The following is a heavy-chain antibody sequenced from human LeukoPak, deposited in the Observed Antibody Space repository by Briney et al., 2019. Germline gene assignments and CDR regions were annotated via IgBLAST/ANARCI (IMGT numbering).Heavy chain of an antibody. V-gene: IGHV1-18*01. J-gene: IGHJ4*02. CDR1: GYTFTSYG. Sequence: ASVKVSCKASGYTFTSYGISWVRQAPGQGLECMGWISAYNGNTDYAQKLQGRVTMTTDTSTSTAYMELRSLRSDDTAVYYCARDIVVVAAPGSNFDYWGQGTLVTVSS. D-gene: IGHD2-2*01. CDR3: ARDIVVVAAPGSNFDY. CDR2: ISAYNGNT.